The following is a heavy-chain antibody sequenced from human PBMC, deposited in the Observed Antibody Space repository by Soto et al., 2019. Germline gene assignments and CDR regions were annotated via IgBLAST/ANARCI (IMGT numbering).Heavy chain of an antibody. CDR2: IKSKTAGGTR. Sequence: EVQLVESGGGLVKPGGSLRLSCAASGFTFSNAWMSWVRQVPGKGLEWVGRIKSKTAGGTRDYAAPVKGRLTISRQDSKMTLHLQMNSLKAEDTGVYYCTRGSHQGNYYYYGMDVWGQGTTVTVSS. CDR1: GFTFSNAW. J-gene: IGHJ6*02. V-gene: IGHV3-15*01. CDR3: TRGSHQGNYYYYGMDV. D-gene: IGHD1-26*01.